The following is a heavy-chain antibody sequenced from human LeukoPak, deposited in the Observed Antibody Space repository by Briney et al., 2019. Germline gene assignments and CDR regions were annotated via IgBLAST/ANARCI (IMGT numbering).Heavy chain of an antibody. CDR3: ATSYSFGFTY. V-gene: IGHV3-74*01. Sequence: GGSLRLSCAASGFTFSSYWMHWVRQAPGKGLVWVSRINSDGSSTSNADSVKGRFTIPRDNAKNTLYLQMNSLRAEDTAVYYCATSYSFGFTYWGQGTLVTVSS. CDR2: INSDGSST. CDR1: GFTFSSYW. D-gene: IGHD5-18*01. J-gene: IGHJ4*02.